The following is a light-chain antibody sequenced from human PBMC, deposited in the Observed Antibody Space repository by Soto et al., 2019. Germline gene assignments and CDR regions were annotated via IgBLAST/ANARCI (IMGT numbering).Light chain of an antibody. CDR3: GTWDSSLSAVGSV. Sequence: QSALTQPPSVSAAPGQKVTISCSGSSSNIGNNYVSWYQQLPGTAPKLLIYENNKRPSGIPDRFSGSKSGTSATLGITGLQTGDEADYYCGTWDSSLSAVGSVFGTGTKVTVL. CDR1: SSNIGNNY. V-gene: IGLV1-51*02. CDR2: ENN. J-gene: IGLJ1*01.